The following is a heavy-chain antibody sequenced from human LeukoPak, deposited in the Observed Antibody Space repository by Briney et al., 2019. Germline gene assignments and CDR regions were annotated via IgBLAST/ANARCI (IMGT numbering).Heavy chain of an antibody. D-gene: IGHD3-22*01. CDR1: GYTFTRYD. J-gene: IGHJ5*02. CDR3: ARGVSRYYYDSSGYFDA. CDR2: MNPNSGNT. Sequence: ASVKVSCKASGYTFTRYDINWVRQSTGQGLEWMGWMNPNSGNTGYAQKFQGRVTMTRNTSRSTAYMELSSLRSEDTAVYYCARGVSRYYYDSSGYFDAWGQGTLVTVSS. V-gene: IGHV1-8*01.